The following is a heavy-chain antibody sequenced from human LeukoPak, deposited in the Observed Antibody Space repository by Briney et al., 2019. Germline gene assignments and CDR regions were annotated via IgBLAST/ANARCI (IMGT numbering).Heavy chain of an antibody. V-gene: IGHV1-2*02. J-gene: IGHJ6*02. CDR2: VNSNSGDT. CDR3: ARGSDYGDYVGPLDI. CDR1: GYSFSGYY. D-gene: IGHD4-17*01. Sequence: EASVKVSCKASGYSFSGYYMHWVRQAPGQGPEWMGWVNSNSGDTNYAQNFQGRVTMTRDISISTVSMELKRLTSDDTAVYYCARGSDYGDYVGPLDIWGQGTMVTVSS.